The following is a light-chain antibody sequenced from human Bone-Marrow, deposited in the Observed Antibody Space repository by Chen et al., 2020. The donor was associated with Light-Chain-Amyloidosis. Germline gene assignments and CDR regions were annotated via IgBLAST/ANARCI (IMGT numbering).Light chain of an antibody. V-gene: IGLV3-21*02. CDR2: DDS. J-gene: IGLJ3*02. Sequence: YVLTQPSSVSVAPRQTPTNPCGGNNIGSTSVHWYQQTPGQAPLLVVYDDSDRPSGIPERLSGSNSGNTATLTISRVEAGDEADYYCQVWDRSSDRPVFGGGTKLTVL. CDR3: QVWDRSSDRPV. CDR1: NIGSTS.